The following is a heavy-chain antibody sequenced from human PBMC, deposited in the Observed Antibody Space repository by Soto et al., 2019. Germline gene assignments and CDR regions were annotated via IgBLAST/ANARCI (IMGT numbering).Heavy chain of an antibody. Sequence: QEQLVESGGGTVQPGRSLSLSCAASGFTFSHYGMHWVRQAPGKGLEWVAVISYDEDNIYYADSVKGRFTISRDNSENTLYLQMNSLRPEDTGVYYCAKSGTKVTTFWYLDLLGRGTLVTASS. D-gene: IGHD4-17*01. J-gene: IGHJ2*01. CDR3: AKSGTKVTTFWYLDL. CDR2: ISYDEDNI. CDR1: GFTFSHYG. V-gene: IGHV3-30*18.